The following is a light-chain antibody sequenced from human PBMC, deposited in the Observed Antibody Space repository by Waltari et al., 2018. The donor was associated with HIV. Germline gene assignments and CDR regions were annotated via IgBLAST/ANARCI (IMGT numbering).Light chain of an antibody. V-gene: IGLV2-14*03. J-gene: IGLJ1*01. Sequence: QSALTQPASVSGSPGQSITIPCTGTSSDVGHSNSVSWYQQHPGKVPRLMIYDVSNRASGVSNRFSGSKSGDTASLTISGLQPEDEADYYCASYTTSSTRVFGTGTEVTVV. CDR1: SSDVGHSNS. CDR3: ASYTTSSTRV. CDR2: DVS.